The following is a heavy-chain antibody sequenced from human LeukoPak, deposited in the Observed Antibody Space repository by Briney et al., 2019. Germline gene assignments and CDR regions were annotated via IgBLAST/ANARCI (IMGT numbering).Heavy chain of an antibody. V-gene: IGHV4-39*01. CDR1: GGSISSSSYY. D-gene: IGHD4-23*01. Sequence: PSETLSLTCTVSGGSISSSSYYWGWIRQPPGKGLEWIGSIYYSGSTYYNPSLKSRVTISVDTSKNQFSLKLSSVTAADTAVYYCARHEEAGNDAFDIWGQGTMVTVSS. CDR2: IYYSGST. CDR3: ARHEEAGNDAFDI. J-gene: IGHJ3*02.